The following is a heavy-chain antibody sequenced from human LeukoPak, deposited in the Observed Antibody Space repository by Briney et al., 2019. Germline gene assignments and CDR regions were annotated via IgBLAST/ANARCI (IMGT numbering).Heavy chain of an antibody. D-gene: IGHD3-16*01. CDR1: SGSITTDY. V-gene: IGHV4-59*01. CDR3: ARAPWGFWYFDL. Sequence: PSETLSLTCIVSSGSITTDYWSWIRQPPGKGLEWIGYVYYSGSTNYNPSLKSRVTISVDTSKNQLSLKLTSETAADTAGYYCARAPWGFWYFDLWGRGTLVTVSS. J-gene: IGHJ2*01. CDR2: VYYSGST.